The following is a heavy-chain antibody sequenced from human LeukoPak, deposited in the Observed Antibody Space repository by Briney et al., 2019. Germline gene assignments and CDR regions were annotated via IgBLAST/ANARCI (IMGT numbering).Heavy chain of an antibody. CDR3: ARRAGTYYYYYMDV. J-gene: IGHJ6*03. Sequence: SETLSLTCAVYGGSFSGYYWSWIRQPPGKGLEWIGEINHSGSTNHNPSLKSRVTISVDTSKNQFSLKLSSVTAADTAVYYCARRAGTYYYYYMDVWGKGTTVTVSS. CDR1: GGSFSGYY. D-gene: IGHD6-13*01. CDR2: INHSGST. V-gene: IGHV4-34*01.